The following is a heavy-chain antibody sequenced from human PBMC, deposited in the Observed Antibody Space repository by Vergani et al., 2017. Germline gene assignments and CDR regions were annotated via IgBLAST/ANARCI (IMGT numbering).Heavy chain of an antibody. J-gene: IGHJ3*01. CDR1: GGSISAGYYF. D-gene: IGHD2-15*01. CDR3: ARRIGGYYSGGKVHPLRTAFDV. Sequence: QVQLQASGPGRVKPSQTLSLTCTMSGGSISAGYYFWSWIRQPAGKGLEWLGHISASGNASHSPSLKTRVPMSVDTSKNQFSLTVKSVTAADTAIYFCARRIGGYYSGGKVHPLRTAFDVWGHGTVVTVSS. CDR2: ISASGNA. V-gene: IGHV4-61*02.